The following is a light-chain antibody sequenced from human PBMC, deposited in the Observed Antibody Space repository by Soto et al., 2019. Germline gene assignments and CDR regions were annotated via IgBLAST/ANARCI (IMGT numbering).Light chain of an antibody. CDR3: QQRSSWPLT. CDR2: DAV. Sequence: EIVLTQSPATLSLSPGERATLSCRASQSVGSALGWYQQKPGQAPRLLILDAVDRDTGIPARFSGSGSGTDFTLTISSLEPEDFAVYYCQQRSSWPLTFGPGTKVDIK. V-gene: IGKV3-11*01. CDR1: QSVGSA. J-gene: IGKJ3*01.